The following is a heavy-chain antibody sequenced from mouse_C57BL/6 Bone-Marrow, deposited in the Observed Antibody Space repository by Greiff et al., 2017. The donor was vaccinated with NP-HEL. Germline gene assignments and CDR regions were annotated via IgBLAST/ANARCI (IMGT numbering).Heavy chain of an antibody. CDR2: ISLKSDNYAT. V-gene: IGHV6-3*01. CDR3: TDKYYAMDY. Sequence: EVKLVESGGGLVQPGGSMKLSCVASGFTFSNYWMNWVRQSPEKGLEWVAHISLKSDNYATHYAESVKGRFTFSRDDSKSSVYLQMNNLRAEDTGIYYCTDKYYAMDYWGQGTSVTVSS. J-gene: IGHJ4*01. CDR1: GFTFSNYW.